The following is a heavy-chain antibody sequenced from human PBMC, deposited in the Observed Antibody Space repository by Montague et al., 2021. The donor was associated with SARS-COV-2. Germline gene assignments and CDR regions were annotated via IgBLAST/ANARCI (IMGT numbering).Heavy chain of an antibody. V-gene: IGHV4-31*03. CDR1: GGSISSGGYY. J-gene: IGHJ3*02. CDR2: IYYSGST. Sequence: TLSLTCTVSGGSISSGGYYWSWIRQHPGKGLEWIGYIYYSGSTCYXPSLKSRVTISVDTSKNQFPLKLSSVTAADTAVYYCARAASDIVLMVYAIRAFDIWGQGTMVTVSS. D-gene: IGHD2-8*01. CDR3: ARAASDIVLMVYAIRAFDI.